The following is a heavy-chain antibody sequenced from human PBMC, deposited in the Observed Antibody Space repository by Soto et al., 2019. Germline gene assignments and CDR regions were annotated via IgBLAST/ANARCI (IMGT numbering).Heavy chain of an antibody. V-gene: IGHV3-30*18. Sequence: PVGSLRLSCAASGFTFSSYGMHWVRQAPGKGLEWVAVISYDGSNKYYADSVKGRFTISRDNSKNTLYLQMNSLRAEDTAVYYCAKVQGRGYSYGPRAFDIWGQGTMVTVS. CDR1: GFTFSSYG. CDR2: ISYDGSNK. D-gene: IGHD5-18*01. CDR3: AKVQGRGYSYGPRAFDI. J-gene: IGHJ3*02.